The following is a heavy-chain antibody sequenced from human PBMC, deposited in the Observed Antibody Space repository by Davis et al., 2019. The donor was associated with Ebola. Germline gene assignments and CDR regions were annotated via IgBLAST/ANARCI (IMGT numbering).Heavy chain of an antibody. V-gene: IGHV3-53*01. Sequence: GESLKISCAASGFTVSSNYMSWVRQAPGKGLEWVSVIYSGGSTYYADSVKGRFTISRHNSKNTLYLQMNSLRAEDTAVYYCAKVFYVGAFDIWGQGTMVTVSS. D-gene: IGHD5/OR15-5a*01. J-gene: IGHJ3*02. CDR1: GFTVSSNY. CDR3: AKVFYVGAFDI. CDR2: IYSGGST.